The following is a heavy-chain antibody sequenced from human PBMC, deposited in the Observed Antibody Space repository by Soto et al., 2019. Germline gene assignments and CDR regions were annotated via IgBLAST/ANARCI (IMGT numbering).Heavy chain of an antibody. CDR3: APRPGGGGY. D-gene: IGHD3-10*01. CDR1: GFTVSNNY. CDR2: IYSGGYT. J-gene: IGHJ4*02. V-gene: IGHV3-53*01. Sequence: EVQLVESGGGLIQPGGSLRLSCAVSGFTVSNNYMSWVRQAPGKGLEGVSVIYSGGYTAYGDSVKGRFTISRDNSKNTLNRQMKALGAEDTGVFYGAPRPGGGGYWGQGTLVTVSS.